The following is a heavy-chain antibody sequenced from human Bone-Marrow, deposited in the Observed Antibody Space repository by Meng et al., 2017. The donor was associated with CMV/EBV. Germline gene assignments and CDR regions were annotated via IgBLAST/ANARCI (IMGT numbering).Heavy chain of an antibody. CDR1: GFTFSSYA. D-gene: IGHD2-2*01. CDR2: ISYDGSNK. Sequence: GESLKISCAASGFTFSSYAMHWVRQAPGKGLEWVAVISYDGSNKYYADSVKGRFTISRDNSKNTLYLQMNSLRAEDTAVDYCARGGGYCSSTGCYSHYYYGMDVWGQGTTVTVSS. J-gene: IGHJ6*02. CDR3: ARGGGYCSSTGCYSHYYYGMDV. V-gene: IGHV3-30-3*01.